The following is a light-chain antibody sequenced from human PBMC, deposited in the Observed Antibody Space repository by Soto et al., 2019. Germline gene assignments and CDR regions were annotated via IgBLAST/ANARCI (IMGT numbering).Light chain of an antibody. V-gene: IGKV3-15*01. Sequence: EIVMTQSPATLSVSPGDRVTLSCRASQSVSSDLAWYQQRPCQAPRLLIYGASTRATGIPDRFSGTGSGTEFTLTISSLQSEDFAIYSCQQYNNWPPYTFGQGTKLEIK. J-gene: IGKJ2*01. CDR2: GAS. CDR1: QSVSSD. CDR3: QQYNNWPPYT.